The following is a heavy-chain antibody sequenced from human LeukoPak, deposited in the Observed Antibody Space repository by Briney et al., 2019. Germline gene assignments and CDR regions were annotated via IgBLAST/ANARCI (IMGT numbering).Heavy chain of an antibody. D-gene: IGHD6-6*01. CDR2: ISSSSSYI. CDR3: ASESITARYYYYGMDV. Sequence: GGSLRLSCAASGFTFNNYYMSWVRQAPGKGLKWVSSISSSSSYIYYADSVKGRFTISRDNAKNSLYLQMNSLRAEDTAVYYCASESITARYYYYGMDVWGQGTTVTVSS. J-gene: IGHJ6*02. V-gene: IGHV3-21*01. CDR1: GFTFNNYY.